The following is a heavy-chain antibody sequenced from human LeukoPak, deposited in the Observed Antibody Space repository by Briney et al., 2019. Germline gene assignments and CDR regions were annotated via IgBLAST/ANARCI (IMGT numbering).Heavy chain of an antibody. D-gene: IGHD6-19*01. CDR2: TYYSGST. Sequence: KPSETLSPTCPVSGGSISSYYWSWIRQPPGKGLEWIGYTYYSGSTNSNPSLKSRVTRSVDTSKDQFSLKLSSVTAADTAVYYCERESVAGSYYFDYWGQGTLVTVSS. J-gene: IGHJ4*02. CDR3: ERESVAGSYYFDY. V-gene: IGHV4-59*01. CDR1: GGSISSYY.